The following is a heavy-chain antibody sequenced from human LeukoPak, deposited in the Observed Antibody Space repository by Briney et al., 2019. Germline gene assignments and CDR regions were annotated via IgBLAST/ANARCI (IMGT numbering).Heavy chain of an antibody. CDR1: GFTFSSYA. J-gene: IGHJ4*02. CDR2: ISGSGSST. CDR3: AKKLRPSGDYRLGPLDY. D-gene: IGHD4-17*01. Sequence: GGSLRLSCAASGFTFSSYAMSWVRQAPGKGLEWVSGISGSGSSTYYTDSVKGRFTISRDNSNNTLYLQMNSLRAEDTAVYYCAKKLRPSGDYRLGPLDYWGQGTLVTVSS. V-gene: IGHV3-23*01.